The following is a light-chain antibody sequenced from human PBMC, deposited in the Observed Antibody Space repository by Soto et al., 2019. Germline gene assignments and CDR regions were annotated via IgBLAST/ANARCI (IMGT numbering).Light chain of an antibody. CDR3: QSYDSSLSGWV. Sequence: QSVLTPPPSVSGAPGQRVTILCTGSSSNIGADYDVHWYQQLPGTAPKLLIYGNSNRPSGVPDRFSGSKSGTSASLAITGLQAEDETDYYCQSYDSSLSGWVFGGGTKLTVL. V-gene: IGLV1-40*01. J-gene: IGLJ3*02. CDR1: SSNIGADYD. CDR2: GNS.